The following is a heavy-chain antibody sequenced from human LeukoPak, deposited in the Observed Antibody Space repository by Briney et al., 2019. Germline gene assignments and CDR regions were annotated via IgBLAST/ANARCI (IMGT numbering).Heavy chain of an antibody. V-gene: IGHV1-69*06. Sequence: SVEVSCKASGGTFSSYAISWVRQAPGQGLEWMGGIIPIFGTANYAQKFRGRVTITADKSTRTAYMELSSLRSEDTAVYYCARGGCSSTSCYEGRDYYYYYYMDVWGKGTTVTISS. J-gene: IGHJ6*03. CDR3: ARGGCSSTSCYEGRDYYYYYYMDV. CDR1: GGTFSSYA. D-gene: IGHD2-2*01. CDR2: IIPIFGTA.